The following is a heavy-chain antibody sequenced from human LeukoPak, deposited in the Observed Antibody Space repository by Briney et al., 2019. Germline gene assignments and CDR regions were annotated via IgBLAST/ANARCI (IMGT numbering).Heavy chain of an antibody. CDR3: ARDSGSDSSGYYSFDY. J-gene: IGHJ4*02. V-gene: IGHV3-33*01. CDR2: IWHDGSNK. Sequence: GGSLRLSCAASGFTFSGYGMHWVRQAPGKGLEWVAVIWHDGSNKYYPDSVKGRFTISRDNSKNTLFLQMNSLRAEDTAVCYCARDSGSDSSGYYSFDYWGQGTLVTVSS. D-gene: IGHD3-22*01. CDR1: GFTFSGYG.